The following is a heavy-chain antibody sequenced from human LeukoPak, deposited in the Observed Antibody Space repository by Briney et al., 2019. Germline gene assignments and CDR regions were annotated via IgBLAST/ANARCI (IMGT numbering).Heavy chain of an antibody. Sequence: GGSLRLSCAASGFTFSDYYMSWIRQAPGKGLEWVSYINSSGSTIYYADSVKGRFTISRDNAKNSLYLQMNSLRAEDTAVYYCARYRVPDYYGSGSYYFDYWGQGTLVTVSS. J-gene: IGHJ4*02. V-gene: IGHV3-11*01. CDR2: INSSGSTI. CDR3: ARYRVPDYYGSGSYYFDY. D-gene: IGHD3-10*01. CDR1: GFTFSDYY.